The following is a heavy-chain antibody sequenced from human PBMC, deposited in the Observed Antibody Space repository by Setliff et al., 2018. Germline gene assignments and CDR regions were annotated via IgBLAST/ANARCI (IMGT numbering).Heavy chain of an antibody. CDR3: ARHGSSGKFDASDI. CDR2: ISGYNGNT. D-gene: IGHD3-10*01. CDR1: GYTFISYG. J-gene: IGHJ3*02. V-gene: IGHV1-18*01. Sequence: ASVKVSCKTSGYTFISYGISWVRQAPGQGLEWMGWISGYNGNTDYAQNFQGRVTMTTDTSTSTAYMELRSLTSDDTAVYYCARHGSSGKFDASDIWGQGTMVTVSS.